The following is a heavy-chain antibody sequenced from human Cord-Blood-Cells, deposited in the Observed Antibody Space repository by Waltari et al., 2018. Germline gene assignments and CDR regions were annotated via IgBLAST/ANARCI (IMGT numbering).Heavy chain of an antibody. CDR1: GGSISSYY. D-gene: IGHD2-15*01. CDR2: IYYSGST. J-gene: IGHJ5*02. V-gene: IGHV4-59*01. CDR3: ARDPGYCSGGSCYNWFDP. Sequence: QVQLQESGPGLVKPSETLSLTCTVSGGSISSYYWRWFRQPPGKGLEWIGYIYYSGSTNYNPSLKGRVTISVDTSKNQFSLKLSSVTAADTAVYYCARDPGYCSGGSCYNWFDPWGQGTLVTVSS.